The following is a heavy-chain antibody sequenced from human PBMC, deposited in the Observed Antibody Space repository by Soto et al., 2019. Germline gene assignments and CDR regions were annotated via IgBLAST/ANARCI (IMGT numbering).Heavy chain of an antibody. D-gene: IGHD3-10*01. CDR1: GGSFSGYY. CDR3: VRGLIRGVTPSPFHP. V-gene: IGHV4-34*01. Sequence: SETLSLTCAVYGGSFSGYYWSWIRQPPGKGLEWIGEINHSGSTNYNPSLKSRVTISVDTSKNQFSLKLSSVTAADTAVYYCVRGLIRGVTPSPFHPWGEGPLVTVS. J-gene: IGHJ5*02. CDR2: INHSGST.